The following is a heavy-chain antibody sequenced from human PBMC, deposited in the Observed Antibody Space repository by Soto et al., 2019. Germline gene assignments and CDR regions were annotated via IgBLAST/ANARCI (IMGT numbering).Heavy chain of an antibody. CDR1: GYTFNTYG. CDR2: ISTYNGNT. J-gene: IGHJ4*02. CDR3: ARGTIDINY. V-gene: IGHV1-18*01. D-gene: IGHD3-9*01. Sequence: ASVKVSCKTSGYTFNTYGINWVRQAPGQGLEWMGWISTYNGNTNYAQKVQGRVTMTTDTSTRTAYMELRSLRSDDTAVYYCARGTIDINYWGQGTLVTVSS.